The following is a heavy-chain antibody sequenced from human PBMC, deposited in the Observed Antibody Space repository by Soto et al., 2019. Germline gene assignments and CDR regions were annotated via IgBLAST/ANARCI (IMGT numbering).Heavy chain of an antibody. Sequence: SVKVSCKASGGTFSSYAISWVRQAPGQGLEWMGGIIPIFGTANYAQKFQGRVTITADESTSTAYMELSSLRSEDTAVYYCARDEVDIVATIGPPYYYGMEVWGQGTTVNVSS. CDR1: GGTFSSYA. CDR3: ARDEVDIVATIGPPYYYGMEV. V-gene: IGHV1-69*13. CDR2: IIPIFGTA. D-gene: IGHD5-12*01. J-gene: IGHJ6*01.